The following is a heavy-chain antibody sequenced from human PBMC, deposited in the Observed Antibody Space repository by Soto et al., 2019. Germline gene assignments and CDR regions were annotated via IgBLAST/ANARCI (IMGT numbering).Heavy chain of an antibody. CDR1: GGSISGTTYS. CDR3: ARGQGAAAGHSNFDY. D-gene: IGHD6-13*01. Sequence: QLQLQESGSGLVKPSQTLSLTCAVSGGSISGTTYSWSWIRQPPGKGLEWIGHIYDSGNTYYNPSPKSQFSISVHRSKHQCSLKLSSVTAAATAVYYCARGQGAAAGHSNFDYWGQAALVTVSS. V-gene: IGHV4-30-2*01. CDR2: IYDSGNT. J-gene: IGHJ4*02.